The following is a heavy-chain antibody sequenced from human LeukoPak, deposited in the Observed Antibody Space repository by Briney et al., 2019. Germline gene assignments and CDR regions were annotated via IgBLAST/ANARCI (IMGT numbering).Heavy chain of an antibody. Sequence: GESLKISCRVSGYTFTKYWISWVRQVPGKGLEWMGVIYPGDSNVKYSPSFQGQVTISVDTSITTAYLQWNSLEASDTAMYYCARPLAGTHSGSYYFDYWGQGTLVTVSS. CDR2: IYPGDSNV. V-gene: IGHV5-51*01. CDR1: GYTFTKYW. J-gene: IGHJ4*02. D-gene: IGHD1-26*01. CDR3: ARPLAGTHSGSYYFDY.